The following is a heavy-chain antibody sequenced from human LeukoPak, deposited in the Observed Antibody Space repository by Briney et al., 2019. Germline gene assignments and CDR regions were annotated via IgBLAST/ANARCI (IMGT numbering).Heavy chain of an antibody. J-gene: IGHJ6*02. CDR3: TLTSTNYYGMDV. CDR1: GFTFSNAW. D-gene: IGHD4-11*01. CDR2: IKSKTDGGTT. V-gene: IGHV3-15*07. Sequence: NTGGSLRLSCAASGFTFSNAWMNWVRQAPGKGLEWVGRIKSKTDGGTTDYAAPVKGRFTISRDDSKNTLYLQMNSLKTEDTAVYYCTLTSTNYYGMDVWGQGTTVTVSS.